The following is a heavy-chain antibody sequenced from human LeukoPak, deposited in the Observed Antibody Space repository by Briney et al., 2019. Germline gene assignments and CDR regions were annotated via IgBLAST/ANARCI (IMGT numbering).Heavy chain of an antibody. J-gene: IGHJ3*02. V-gene: IGHV4-39*07. CDR1: GGSISSSSYY. D-gene: IGHD6-13*01. CDR2: VYSGGST. Sequence: PSYTLSFTCTVSGGSISSSSYYWGWIRQPPGKGLEWIGSVYSGGSTYYNPSLKSRVTISVDTSKNQFSLSLSSVTAADTAVYYCASGMYSSSWYAGWGLGSNRLAFDIWGQGTMVTVSS. CDR3: ASGMYSSSWYAGWGLGSNRLAFDI.